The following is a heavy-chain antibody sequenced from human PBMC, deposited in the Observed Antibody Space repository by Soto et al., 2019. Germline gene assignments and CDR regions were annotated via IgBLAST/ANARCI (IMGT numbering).Heavy chain of an antibody. CDR2: VPGRGATT. CDR1: GFDFSAYA. J-gene: IGHJ4*02. CDR3: AKDVGAAGAFDY. V-gene: IGHV3-23*01. Sequence: EVQLLESGGALVQPGGSLRLSCAASGFDFSAYAMSWVRQAPGKGLEWVSAVPGRGATTDYADSVKGRFTISRDNSKNMLYLQMNSLRTEDTAVYYCAKDVGAAGAFDYWGQGTLVTVSS. D-gene: IGHD6-13*01.